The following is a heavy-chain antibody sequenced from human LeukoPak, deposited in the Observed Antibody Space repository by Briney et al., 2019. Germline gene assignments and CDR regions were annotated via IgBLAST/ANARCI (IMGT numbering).Heavy chain of an antibody. CDR2: IYTSGST. J-gene: IGHJ4*02. CDR3: ARVSGYEYYFDY. Sequence: SQTLSLTCTVSGGSISSGSYYWSWIRQPAGKGLEWIGRIYTSGSTNYNPSLKSRVTISVDTSKNQFSLELSSVTAADTAVYYCARVSGYEYYFDYWGQGTLVTVSS. V-gene: IGHV4-61*02. CDR1: GGSISSGSYY. D-gene: IGHD5-12*01.